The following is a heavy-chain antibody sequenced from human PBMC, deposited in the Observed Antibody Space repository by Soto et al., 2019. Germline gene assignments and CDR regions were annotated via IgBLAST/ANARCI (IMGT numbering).Heavy chain of an antibody. CDR1: GFTFSSYG. V-gene: IGHV3-30*18. Sequence: GGSLRLSCAASGFTFSSYGMHWVRQAPGKGLEWVAVISYDGSNKYYADSVKGRFTISRDNSKNTLYLQMNSLRAEDTAVYYCAKGPTIFGVVITFEYYYGMDVWGQGTTVTVSS. CDR3: AKGPTIFGVVITFEYYYGMDV. D-gene: IGHD3-3*01. J-gene: IGHJ6*02. CDR2: ISYDGSNK.